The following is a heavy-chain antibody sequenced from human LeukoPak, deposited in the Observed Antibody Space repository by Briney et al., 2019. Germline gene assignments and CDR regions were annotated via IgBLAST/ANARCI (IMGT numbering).Heavy chain of an antibody. CDR2: INQVGSQT. CDR1: GFTFSSYW. CDR3: ATNSGKRFDC. V-gene: IGHV3-7*01. D-gene: IGHD1-1*01. Sequence: PGGSLRLSCAASGFTFSSYWMSWVRRTPGEGLEYLANINQVGSQTYYMDSVKGRFTISRDNAKNSLYLQMNSLRAEDTAVYYCATNSGKRFDCWGQGTLVTVSS. J-gene: IGHJ4*02.